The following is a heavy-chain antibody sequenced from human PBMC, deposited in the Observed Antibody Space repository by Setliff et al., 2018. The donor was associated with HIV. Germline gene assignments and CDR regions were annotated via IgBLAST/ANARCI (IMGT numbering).Heavy chain of an antibody. Sequence: GASVKVSCKASGGTFSSYAISWVRQAPGQGLEWMGGIIPIFGTANYAQKFQGRVTITTDESTSTAYMELSSLRSEDTAVYYCARKGGSSGYYSLIGDAFDIWGQGTMVTVSS. V-gene: IGHV1-69*05. CDR2: IIPIFGTA. J-gene: IGHJ3*02. CDR1: GGTFSSYA. D-gene: IGHD3-22*01. CDR3: ARKGGSSGYYSLIGDAFDI.